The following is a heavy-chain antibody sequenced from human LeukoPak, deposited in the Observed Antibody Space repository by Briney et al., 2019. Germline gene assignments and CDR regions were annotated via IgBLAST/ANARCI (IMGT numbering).Heavy chain of an antibody. CDR1: GLTFSSDG. V-gene: IGHV3-30*18. CDR3: AKGPRTYYYDSSGYYFGY. D-gene: IGHD3-22*01. CDR2: ISYDGSNK. J-gene: IGHJ4*02. Sequence: GGSMRLSCAASGLTFSSDGMHWVRQAPGKGLEWVAVISYDGSNKYYADSVKGRFTISRDNSKNTLYLQMNSLRAEDTAVYYCAKGPRTYYYDSSGYYFGYWGQGTLVTVSS.